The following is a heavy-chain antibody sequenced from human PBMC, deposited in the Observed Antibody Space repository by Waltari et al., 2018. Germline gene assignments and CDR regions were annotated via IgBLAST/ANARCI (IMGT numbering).Heavy chain of an antibody. D-gene: IGHD6-19*01. V-gene: IGHV1-2*06. Sequence: QVPLVQSGAEVKQPVASWHVSCKASGYPLPGYYMHWVRQAPGQGREWMVRINPNSGVTNYAQKFQGRVTMTMDTSISTAYMELSRLRSDDTAVYYCAREGGSGWSGWGQGTLVTVSS. J-gene: IGHJ4*02. CDR2: INPNSGVT. CDR1: GYPLPGYY. CDR3: AREGGSGWSG.